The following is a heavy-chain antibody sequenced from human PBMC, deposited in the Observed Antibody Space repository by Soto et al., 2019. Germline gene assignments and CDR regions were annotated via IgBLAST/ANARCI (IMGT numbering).Heavy chain of an antibody. CDR1: GYTFTSYD. J-gene: IGHJ6*03. Sequence: ASVKVSCKASGYTFTSYDINWVRQATGQGLEWMGWMNPNSGNTGYAQKFQGRVTMTRNTSISTAYMELSSLRSEDTAVYYCARRFGKRVIYYMDVWGKGTKVTVSS. D-gene: IGHD3-10*01. CDR3: ARRFGKRVIYYMDV. V-gene: IGHV1-8*01. CDR2: MNPNSGNT.